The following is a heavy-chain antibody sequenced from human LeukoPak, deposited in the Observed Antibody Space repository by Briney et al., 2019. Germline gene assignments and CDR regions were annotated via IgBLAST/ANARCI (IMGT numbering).Heavy chain of an antibody. CDR2: ISGSGGST. CDR3: AKDRDGYNPSNFDY. D-gene: IGHD5-24*01. J-gene: IGHJ4*02. CDR1: GFIFSSYA. Sequence: GGSLRLSCAASGFIFSSYAMSWVRQAPGKGLEWEWVSGISGSGGSTNYADSVKGRFTISRDNSKNTLYLQMDSLRAEDTAVYYCAKDRDGYNPSNFDYWGQGILVAVSS. V-gene: IGHV3-23*01.